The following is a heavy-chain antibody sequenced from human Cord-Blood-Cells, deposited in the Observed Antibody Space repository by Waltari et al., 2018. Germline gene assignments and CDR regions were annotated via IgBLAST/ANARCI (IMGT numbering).Heavy chain of an antibody. J-gene: IGHJ4*02. CDR3: ARLDRPRLRSRYDFWSGAPFDY. V-gene: IGHV5-51*01. D-gene: IGHD3-3*01. CDR1: GYSFTSYW. CDR2: IYPGDSDT. Sequence: ELQPVQSGAEVKKPGESLQISCTGSGYSFTSYWIGWVRQLPGKGLDWTGIIYPGDSDTRYSPSFQGQVTISADKSISTAYLQWSSLKASDTAMYYCARLDRPRLRSRYDFWSGAPFDYWGQGTLVTVSS.